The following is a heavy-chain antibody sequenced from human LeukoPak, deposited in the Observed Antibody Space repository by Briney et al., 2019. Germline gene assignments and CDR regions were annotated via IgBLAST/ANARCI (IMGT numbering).Heavy chain of an antibody. V-gene: IGHV1-18*01. D-gene: IGHD3-9*01. Sequence: ASVKVSCKASGYTFTSYAMNWVRQAPGQGLEWMGWISAYNGNTNYAQKLQGRVTMTTDTSTSTAYMELRSLRSDDTAVYYCARDLTSIYYGILTGYHARLYYFDYWGQGTLVTVSS. CDR2: ISAYNGNT. CDR1: GYTFTSYA. J-gene: IGHJ4*02. CDR3: ARDLTSIYYGILTGYHARLYYFDY.